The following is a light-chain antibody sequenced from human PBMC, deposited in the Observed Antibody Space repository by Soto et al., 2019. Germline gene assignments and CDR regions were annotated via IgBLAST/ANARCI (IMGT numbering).Light chain of an antibody. CDR3: QQRET. V-gene: IGKV1-39*01. CDR1: QAIHSY. J-gene: IGKJ3*01. Sequence: DIQMTQSPSSLSGSVGDRVTITCRASQAIHSYLNWYQQKPGKAPNLLIFATSTLQSGVPSRFSGSGSGTDFTLTISSLQPEDFATYYCQQRETFGPGTKVDIK. CDR2: ATS.